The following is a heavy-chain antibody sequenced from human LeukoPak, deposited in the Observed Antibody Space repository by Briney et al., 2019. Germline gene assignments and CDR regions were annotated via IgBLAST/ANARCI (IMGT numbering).Heavy chain of an antibody. Sequence: GGSLRLSCAASEFTFNSYGMHWVRQALGKGLEWVAFIWYDGTNKYYADSVKGRFTISRDNSKNTLYLQMNSLRAEDTAVYYCARDRGSYFDYWGQGIVVTVSS. CDR2: IWYDGTNK. D-gene: IGHD3-16*01. CDR3: ARDRGSYFDY. J-gene: IGHJ4*02. V-gene: IGHV3-33*01. CDR1: EFTFNSYG.